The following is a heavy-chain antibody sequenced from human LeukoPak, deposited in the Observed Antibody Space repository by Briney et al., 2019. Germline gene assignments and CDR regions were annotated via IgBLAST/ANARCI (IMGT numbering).Heavy chain of an antibody. J-gene: IGHJ4*02. V-gene: IGHV3-73*01. D-gene: IGHD6-13*01. CDR2: IRSRSNSYAT. Sequence: GGSLKLSCAASGFTFSGSAMHWVRQASGKGLEWVGHIRSRSNSYATAYAASVKGRFTISRDDSKNTAYLQMNSLKTEDTAVYYCTRPGGAVAGTQFDYWGQGTLVTVSS. CDR3: TRPGGAVAGTQFDY. CDR1: GFTFSGSA.